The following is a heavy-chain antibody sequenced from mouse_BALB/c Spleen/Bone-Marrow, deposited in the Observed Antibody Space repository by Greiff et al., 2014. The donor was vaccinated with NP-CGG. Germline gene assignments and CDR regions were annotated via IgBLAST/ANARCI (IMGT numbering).Heavy chain of an antibody. CDR3: ARQDYYGSSPHRYFDV. J-gene: IGHJ1*01. D-gene: IGHD1-1*01. CDR1: GFTFSSYA. Sequence: EVHLVESGGGLVKPGGSLKLSCAASGFTFSSYAMSWVRQTPEKRLEWVATISSGGSYTYYADSVKGRFTISRDTAKNTLYLQMSSLRSEDTAIYYCARQDYYGSSPHRYFDVWGAGTTVTVSS. V-gene: IGHV5-9-3*01. CDR2: ISSGGSYT.